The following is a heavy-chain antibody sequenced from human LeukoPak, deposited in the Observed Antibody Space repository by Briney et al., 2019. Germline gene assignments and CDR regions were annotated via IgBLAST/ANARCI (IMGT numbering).Heavy chain of an antibody. Sequence: GGSLRLSCAASGFIFSDSNMHWVRQASGKGLEWVGQIRSEAKSYATAYAASVKGRFTISRDDSKNTAYLQMNSLQTEDTAVYYCARALGCRSTSCYGNWFDPWGQGALVTVSS. V-gene: IGHV3-73*01. J-gene: IGHJ5*02. D-gene: IGHD2-2*01. CDR3: ARALGCRSTSCYGNWFDP. CDR2: IRSEAKSYAT. CDR1: GFIFSDSN.